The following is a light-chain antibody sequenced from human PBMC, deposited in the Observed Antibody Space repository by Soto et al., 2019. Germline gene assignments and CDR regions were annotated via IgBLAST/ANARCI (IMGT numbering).Light chain of an antibody. V-gene: IGKV2-28*01. CDR3: MQALQTPLT. J-gene: IGKJ4*01. CDR1: QILLHSNGYNY. Sequence: EIVMTQSPLSLPVTPGDPSSISCMSSQILLHSNGYNYLDWYLQKTVQSPQLLIYLGSNRSSGVPDRFSGSGSGTDFTLKISRVEAEDVGVYYCMQALQTPLTFGGGTKVDIK. CDR2: LGS.